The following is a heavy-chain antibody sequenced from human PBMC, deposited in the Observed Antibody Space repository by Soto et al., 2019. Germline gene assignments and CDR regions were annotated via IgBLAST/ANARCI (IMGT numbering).Heavy chain of an antibody. V-gene: IGHV3-23*01. D-gene: IGHD2-2*03. J-gene: IGHJ4*02. CDR3: AQRGVDIGATSAINFDF. Sequence: EVQVLESGGGLVQPGGSLRLSCAASGFTFSTYAMNWVRQAPGKGLEWVSTISGSGDFTYYAESVKGRFIISRDNFKNTAFLHMNSLRADVTAVYYCAQRGVDIGATSAINFDFWGQGTQVTVSS. CDR1: GFTFSTYA. CDR2: ISGSGDFT.